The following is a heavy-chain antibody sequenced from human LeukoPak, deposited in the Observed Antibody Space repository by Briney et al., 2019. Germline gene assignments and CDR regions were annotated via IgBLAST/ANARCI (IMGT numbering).Heavy chain of an antibody. CDR3: ARGGEAFDY. CDR2: IYSGGST. J-gene: IGHJ4*02. V-gene: IGHV3-66*01. CDR1: GFXXXSNY. Sequence: LXLXXXXSGFXXXSNYMSWVRQAPGKGLEWVSVIYSGGSTYYADSVKGRFTISRDNSKNTLYLQMNSLRAEDTAVYYCARGGEAFDYWGQGTLVTVSS. D-gene: IGHD3-16*01.